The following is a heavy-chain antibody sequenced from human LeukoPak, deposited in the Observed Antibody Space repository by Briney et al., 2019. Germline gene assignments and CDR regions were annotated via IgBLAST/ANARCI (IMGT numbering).Heavy chain of an antibody. V-gene: IGHV3-23*01. CDR3: AKDHYWSIDY. CDR1: GFTFSSYA. J-gene: IGHJ4*02. Sequence: GGSPRLSCAASGFTFSSYAMSWVRQAPGKGLEWVSAISGSGGSTYYADSVKGRFTISRDNSKNTLYLQMNSLRAEDTGVYYCAKDHYWSIDYWGRGTLVTVSS. CDR2: ISGSGGST. D-gene: IGHD3-3*01.